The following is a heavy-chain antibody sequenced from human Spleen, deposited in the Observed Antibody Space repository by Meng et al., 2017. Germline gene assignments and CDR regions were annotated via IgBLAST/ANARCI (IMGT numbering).Heavy chain of an antibody. J-gene: IGHJ4*02. CDR2: IYPGNSDT. D-gene: IGHD4-17*01. CDR1: GYIFTSYW. CDR3: ARRIDYGNNPAYGY. Sequence: GGSLRLSCKGSGYIFTSYWIAWVRQMPGKGLEWMGIIYPGNSDTRYSPSFQGQVTISVDKSTITAYVQWSSLKASDTAMYYCARRIDYGNNPAYGYWGQGTLVTVSS. V-gene: IGHV5-51*01.